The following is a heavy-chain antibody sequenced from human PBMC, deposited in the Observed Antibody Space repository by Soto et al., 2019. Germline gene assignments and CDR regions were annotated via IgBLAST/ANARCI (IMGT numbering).Heavy chain of an antibody. J-gene: IGHJ6*02. V-gene: IGHV1-69*13. CDR1: GGTFSSYA. D-gene: IGHD6-19*01. CDR2: IIPIFGTA. CDR3: AGPKRAGYSSGWYEGDYYYYGMDV. Sequence: ASVKVSCKASGGTFSSYAISWVRQAPGQGLEWMGGIIPIFGTANYAQKFQGRVTITADESTSTAYMELSSLGSEDTAVDYWAGPKRAGYSSGWYEGDYYYYGMDVWGQGTTVTVSS.